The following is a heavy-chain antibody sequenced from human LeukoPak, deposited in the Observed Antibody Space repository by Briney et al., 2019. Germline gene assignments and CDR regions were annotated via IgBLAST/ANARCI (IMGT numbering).Heavy chain of an antibody. J-gene: IGHJ4*02. V-gene: IGHV3-30*03. CDR2: ISYDGSNK. D-gene: IGHD1-26*01. Sequence: GGSLRLSCAASGFTFSSYGMHWVRQAPGKGLEWVAVISYDGSNKYYADSVKGRFTISRDNSKNTLYLQMNSLRAEDTAVYYCSGSHGGSDYWGQGTLVTVSS. CDR3: SGSHGGSDY. CDR1: GFTFSSYG.